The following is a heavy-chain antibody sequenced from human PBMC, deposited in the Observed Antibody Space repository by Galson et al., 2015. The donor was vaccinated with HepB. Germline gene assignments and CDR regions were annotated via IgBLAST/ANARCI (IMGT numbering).Heavy chain of an antibody. CDR1: GFTFRNYD. CDR3: VHNWNLFDY. V-gene: IGHV3-23*03. D-gene: IGHD1-1*01. Sequence: SLRLSCAASGFTFRNYDMSWVRQAPGKGLEWVSVISSDGRSLYYADSVKGRFTISRDNSKNTLYLQMNSLRAGDTAVYYCVHNWNLFDYWGQGTLVAASS. J-gene: IGHJ4*02. CDR2: ISSDGRSL.